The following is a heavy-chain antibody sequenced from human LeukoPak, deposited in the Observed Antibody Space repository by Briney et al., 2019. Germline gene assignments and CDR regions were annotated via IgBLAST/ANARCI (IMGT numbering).Heavy chain of an antibody. D-gene: IGHD3-22*01. J-gene: IGHJ4*02. Sequence: GGSLRLSCAASGFTFSSYAMSWVRQAPGKGLEWVSAISGSGGSTYYADSVKGRFTISRDNSKNTLYLQMNSLRAEDTAVYYCAKEGAKDYYDSSGPFDYWGQGTLVTVSS. V-gene: IGHV3-23*01. CDR2: ISGSGGST. CDR1: GFTFSSYA. CDR3: AKEGAKDYYDSSGPFDY.